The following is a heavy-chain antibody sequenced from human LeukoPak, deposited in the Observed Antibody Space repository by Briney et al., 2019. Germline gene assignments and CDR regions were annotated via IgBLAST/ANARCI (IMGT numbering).Heavy chain of an antibody. CDR2: ISYDGSNK. J-gene: IGHJ4*02. V-gene: IGHV3-30*04. CDR3: ARDKPNSSSWFGRDY. CDR1: GFTFSSYA. D-gene: IGHD6-13*01. Sequence: GGSLRLSCAASGFTFSSYAMHWVRQAPGKGLEWVAVISYDGSNKYYADSVKGRFTISRDNSKNTLYLQMNSLRAEDTAVYYCARDKPNSSSWFGRDYWGQGTLVTVSS.